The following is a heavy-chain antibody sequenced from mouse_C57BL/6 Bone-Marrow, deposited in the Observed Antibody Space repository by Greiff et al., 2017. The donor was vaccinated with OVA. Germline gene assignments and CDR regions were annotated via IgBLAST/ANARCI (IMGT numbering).Heavy chain of an antibody. Sequence: EVQLQESGGGLVQPGGSMKLSCAASGFTFSDAWMDWVRQSPEKGLEWVAEIRNKANNHATYYAESVKGRFTISRDDSKSSVYLQMNSLRAEDTGIYYCTRVGRQYFDYWGQGTTLTVSS. V-gene: IGHV6-6*01. CDR3: TRVGRQYFDY. CDR1: GFTFSDAW. J-gene: IGHJ2*01. CDR2: IRNKANNHAT. D-gene: IGHD4-1*01.